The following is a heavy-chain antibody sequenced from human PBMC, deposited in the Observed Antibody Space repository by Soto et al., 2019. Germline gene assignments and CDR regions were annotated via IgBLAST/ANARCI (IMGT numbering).Heavy chain of an antibody. V-gene: IGHV4-59*08. CDR1: SGSMSSYY. J-gene: IGHJ6*02. Sequence: PWETLSLTCTVSSGSMSSYYWSWIRQPPGKGLEWIGHIYHSGTFNYNPSLQSRVTISLDTSRNQFSLKLSSVTAADTAVYYCARLQDGSGASKGGMDVWGQGTTVTVS. CDR3: ARLQDGSGASKGGMDV. D-gene: IGHD3-10*01. CDR2: IYHSGTF.